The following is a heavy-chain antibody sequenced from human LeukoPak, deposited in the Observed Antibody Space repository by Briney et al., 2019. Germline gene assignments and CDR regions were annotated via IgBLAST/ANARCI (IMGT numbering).Heavy chain of an antibody. V-gene: IGHV3-7*01. CDR3: ARVAAAPYYYYYMDV. Sequence: GRSLRLSCAASGLTFSSYWTSWVRQAPGKGLEWVANIKQDGSEKYYVDSVKGRFTISRDNAKNSLYLQMNSLRAEDTAVYYCARVAAAPYYYYYMDVWGKGTTVTISS. CDR2: IKQDGSEK. CDR1: GLTFSSYW. D-gene: IGHD6-13*01. J-gene: IGHJ6*03.